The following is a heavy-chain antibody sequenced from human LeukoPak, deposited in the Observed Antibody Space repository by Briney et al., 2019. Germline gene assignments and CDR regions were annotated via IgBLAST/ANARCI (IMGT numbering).Heavy chain of an antibody. D-gene: IGHD4-23*01. V-gene: IGHV3-48*03. Sequence: GGSLRLSCAASGFTFSSYEMNWVRQAPGKGLEWVSYISSSGSTIYYADSVKGRFTISRDNSKNTLYLQMNSLRAEDTAVYYCAKDPPTLGYLYYYYYMDVWGKGTTVTISS. CDR3: AKDPPTLGYLYYYYYMDV. CDR1: GFTFSSYE. J-gene: IGHJ6*03. CDR2: ISSSGSTI.